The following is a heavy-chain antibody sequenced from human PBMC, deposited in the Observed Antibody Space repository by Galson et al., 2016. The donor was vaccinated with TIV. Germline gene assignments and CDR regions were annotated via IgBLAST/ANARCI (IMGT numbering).Heavy chain of an antibody. CDR3: ATVPKGGEQWLAPFDY. Sequence: SVKVSCKVSEYTLPELSMHWVRQAPGKGLEWVGGFDPEDGDAIYAQKFQGRVTITRGTSTDTGYMELSSLRSDDTAVYYCATVPKGGEQWLAPFDYWGQGTLVTVSS. J-gene: IGHJ4*02. D-gene: IGHD6-19*01. CDR1: EYTLPELS. V-gene: IGHV1-24*01. CDR2: FDPEDGDA.